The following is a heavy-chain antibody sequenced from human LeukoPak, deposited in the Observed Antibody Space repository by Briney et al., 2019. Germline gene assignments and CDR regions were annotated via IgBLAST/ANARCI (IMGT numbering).Heavy chain of an antibody. CDR3: AKDRQGGYYDSSGYLNWFDP. CDR2: ISGSGGST. CDR1: GFTFSSYA. J-gene: IGHJ5*02. V-gene: IGHV3-23*01. Sequence: GGSLRLSCAASGFTFSSYAMSWVRQAPGKGLGWVSAISGSGGSTYYADSVKGRFTISRDNSKNTLYLQMNSLRAEDTAVYYCAKDRQGGYYDSSGYLNWFDPWGQGTLVTVSS. D-gene: IGHD3-22*01.